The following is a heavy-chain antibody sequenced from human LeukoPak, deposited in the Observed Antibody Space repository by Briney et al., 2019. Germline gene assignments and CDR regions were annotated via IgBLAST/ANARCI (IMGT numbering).Heavy chain of an antibody. J-gene: IGHJ3*02. Sequence: SETLSLTCTVSGGSISSSTYYWGWIRQPPGKGLEWIGSIYYSGSTYYNPSLKSRVTISVDTSKNQFSLKLSSVTAADTAVYYCARDRVTTDAFDIWGQGTMVTVSS. CDR2: IYYSGST. V-gene: IGHV4-39*07. D-gene: IGHD4-11*01. CDR1: GGSISSSTYY. CDR3: ARDRVTTDAFDI.